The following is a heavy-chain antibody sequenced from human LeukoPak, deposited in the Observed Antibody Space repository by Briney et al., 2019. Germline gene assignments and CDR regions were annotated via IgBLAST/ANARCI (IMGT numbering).Heavy chain of an antibody. CDR1: GYSFTSYW. CDR3: ARLSPVDTAMAPEGDYFDY. Sequence: GESLKISCKGSGYSFTSYWIGWVRQMPGKGLEWMGIIYPGDSDTRYSPSFQGQVTISADKSISTAYLQWSSLKASDTAMYYCARLSPVDTAMAPEGDYFDYWGQGTLATVSS. D-gene: IGHD5-18*01. CDR2: IYPGDSDT. V-gene: IGHV5-51*01. J-gene: IGHJ4*02.